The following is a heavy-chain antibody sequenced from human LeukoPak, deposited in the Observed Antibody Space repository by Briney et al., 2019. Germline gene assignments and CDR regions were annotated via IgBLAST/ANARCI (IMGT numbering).Heavy chain of an antibody. J-gene: IGHJ4*02. V-gene: IGHV3-15*01. D-gene: IGHD2-21*02. CDR3: TTESPSYCGGDCYTDY. Sequence: GGSLRLSCAASGFXFSNAWMSWVRQAPGKGLEWVGRIKSKTDGGTTDYAAPVKGRFTISRDDSKNTLYLQMNSLKTEDTAVYYCTTESPSYCGGDCYTDYWGQGTLVTVSS. CDR1: GFXFSNAW. CDR2: IKSKTDGGTT.